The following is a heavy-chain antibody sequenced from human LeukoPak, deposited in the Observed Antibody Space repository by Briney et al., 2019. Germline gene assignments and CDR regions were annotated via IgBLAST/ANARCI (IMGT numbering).Heavy chain of an antibody. CDR2: INPGGGNA. Sequence: ASVKVSCKASGYTFTSYDINWVRQATGQGLEWMGIINPGGGNANYAQKFQGRVTMTRDTSTSTVYMELSSLRSEDTAVYFCAREGSESPVGAMDYWGQGTLVTVSS. D-gene: IGHD1-26*01. J-gene: IGHJ4*02. CDR3: AREGSESPVGAMDY. V-gene: IGHV1-46*01. CDR1: GYTFTSYD.